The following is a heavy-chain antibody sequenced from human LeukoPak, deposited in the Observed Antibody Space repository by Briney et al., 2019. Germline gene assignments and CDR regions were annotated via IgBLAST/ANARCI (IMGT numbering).Heavy chain of an antibody. D-gene: IGHD5-24*01. CDR2: IYYSGSS. Sequence: SEALSLTCTVSGASISSYYWSWIRQPPGKGLEWIGYIYYSGSSNYNPSLKSRVTISVDTSKNQFCLKVSSVTAADTAVYYCARYPFDGYNYYFDYWDQGTLVTVSS. V-gene: IGHV4-59*01. J-gene: IGHJ4*02. CDR1: GASISSYY. CDR3: ARYPFDGYNYYFDY.